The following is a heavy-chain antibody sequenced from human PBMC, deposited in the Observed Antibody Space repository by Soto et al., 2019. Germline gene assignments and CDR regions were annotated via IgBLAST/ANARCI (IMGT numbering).Heavy chain of an antibody. CDR1: GGSISSSSYY. CDR2: IYYSGST. J-gene: IGHJ6*04. Sequence: PSETLSLTCTVSGGSISSSSYYWGWIRQPPGKGLEWIGSIYYSGSTYYNPSLKSRVTISVDTSKNQFSLKLSSVTAADTAVYYCARQRDSVVVVAANPPLLDGWGKRTTVTVSS. D-gene: IGHD2-15*01. V-gene: IGHV4-39*01. CDR3: ARQRDSVVVVAANPPLLDG.